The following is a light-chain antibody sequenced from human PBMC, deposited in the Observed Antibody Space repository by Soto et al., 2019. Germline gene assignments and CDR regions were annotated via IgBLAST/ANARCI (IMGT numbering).Light chain of an antibody. J-gene: IGKJ4*01. CDR2: EAS. V-gene: IGKV3-11*01. Sequence: ELVLTQSPATLSLSPGERATLSCRASQTVSSSLAWYQQKPCQAPRLLIYEASNRATGIPARFSGSGSGADFTLTISSLEPEDFALYYCQQHINWPLTFGGGTKVDIK. CDR1: QTVSSS. CDR3: QQHINWPLT.